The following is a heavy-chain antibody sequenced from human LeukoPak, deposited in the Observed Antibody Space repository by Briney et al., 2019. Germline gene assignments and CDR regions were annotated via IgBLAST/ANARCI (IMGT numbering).Heavy chain of an antibody. CDR3: ARDRYSGYDGDFDY. D-gene: IGHD5-12*01. CDR1: GXXFSDYY. CDR2: ISSSGSTI. V-gene: IGHV3-11*01. J-gene: IGHJ4*02. Sequence: GGSLRXSXXASGXXFSDYYMSWIRQAPGKGLEWVSYISSSGSTIYYADSVKGRFTISRDNAKNSLYLQMNSLRAEDTAVYYCARDRYSGYDGDFDYWGQGTLVTVSS.